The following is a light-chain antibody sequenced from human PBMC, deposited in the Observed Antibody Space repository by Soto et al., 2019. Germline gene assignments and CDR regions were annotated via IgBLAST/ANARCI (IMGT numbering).Light chain of an antibody. V-gene: IGKV1-39*01. CDR1: QNINTY. Sequence: DIQMTQSPSSLSASVGDRVTITCRASQNINTYLNWYQQKPGKAPKLLIFAASSLQSGVPSRFSGSGSRTDGTITISSLKKEDGATYYCLQDYNYPRTFGQGTKVDIK. J-gene: IGKJ1*01. CDR3: LQDYNYPRT. CDR2: AAS.